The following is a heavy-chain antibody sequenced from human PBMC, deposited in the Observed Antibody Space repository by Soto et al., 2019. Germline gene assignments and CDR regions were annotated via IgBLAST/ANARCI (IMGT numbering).Heavy chain of an antibody. J-gene: IGHJ5*02. CDR3: ARRPYCSSTSCYGRGDNWFHP. CDR2: IIAYNVNT. D-gene: IGHD2-2*01. Sequence: GASVKVSCKASGYTFTSDGISWVRQAPGQGLEWMGWIIAYNVNTNYAQKLQGIVTMTTDTSTSTAYMELRSLISDDTAVYYCARRPYCSSTSCYGRGDNWFHPRGQGTLVTVSS. CDR1: GYTFTSDG. V-gene: IGHV1-18*04.